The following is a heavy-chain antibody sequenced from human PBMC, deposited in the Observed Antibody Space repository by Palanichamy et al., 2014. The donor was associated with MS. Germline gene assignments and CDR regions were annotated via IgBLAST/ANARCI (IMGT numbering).Heavy chain of an antibody. CDR2: INHIGST. J-gene: IGHJ4*02. CDR1: GGSFSGYY. D-gene: IGHD6-6*01. Sequence: QVQLQQWGAGLLKPSETPSLTCAVYGGSFSGYYWSWIRQPPGKGLEWIGEINHIGSTNYNPSLKSRVTMSLDTSKNQFSLRLSSVTAADTAVYYCATLISSSGLDYWGQGTLVTVSS. V-gene: IGHV4-34*02. CDR3: ATLISSSGLDY.